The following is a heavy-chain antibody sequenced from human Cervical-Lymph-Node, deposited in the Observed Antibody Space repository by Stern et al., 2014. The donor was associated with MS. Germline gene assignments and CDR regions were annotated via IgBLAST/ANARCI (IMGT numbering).Heavy chain of an antibody. V-gene: IGHV3-66*02. CDR2: LYGGTPP. J-gene: IGHJ6*02. CDR1: GVTVNSDY. Sequence: VQLVESGGGLVQPGGSLRLSCAVSGVTVNSDYMSWVRQAPGKGLEWVALLYGGTPPTDPDSVVGRFTISRDNAKNTVYLQMNRVTAGDTAVYFCARGTTDSPEHDDADYEEYNYYGLDVWGPGTTVTVSS. D-gene: IGHD4-17*01. CDR3: ARGTTDSPEHDDADYEEYNYYGLDV.